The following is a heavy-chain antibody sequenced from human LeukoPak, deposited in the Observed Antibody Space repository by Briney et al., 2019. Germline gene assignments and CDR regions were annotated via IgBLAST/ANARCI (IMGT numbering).Heavy chain of an antibody. Sequence: LVKVSCKASGGTFSSYAISWVRQAPGQGLEWMGGIIPIFGTANYAQKFQGRVTITTDESTSTAYMELSSLRSEDTAVYYCASKTTVVTRGAFDIWGQGTMVTVSS. CDR2: IIPIFGTA. CDR1: GGTFSSYA. CDR3: ASKTTVVTRGAFDI. V-gene: IGHV1-69*05. J-gene: IGHJ3*02. D-gene: IGHD4-23*01.